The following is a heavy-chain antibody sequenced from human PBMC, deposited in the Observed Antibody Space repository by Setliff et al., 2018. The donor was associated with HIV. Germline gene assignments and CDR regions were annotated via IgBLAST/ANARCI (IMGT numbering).Heavy chain of an antibody. CDR3: ARDCDPSRYYYLSLFDF. CDR2: IYYRSKWYS. CDR1: GDSVLSSRAA. V-gene: IGHV6-1*01. Sequence: PSQTLSLTCAISGDSVLSSRAAWNWIRQSPSEGLEWLGRIYYRSKWYSEYAVSVKSRLTIKPDTLENRFSLQLSSVTPEDTAVYFCARDCDPSRYYYLSLFDFWGQGTPVTVSS. D-gene: IGHD3-22*01. J-gene: IGHJ4*02.